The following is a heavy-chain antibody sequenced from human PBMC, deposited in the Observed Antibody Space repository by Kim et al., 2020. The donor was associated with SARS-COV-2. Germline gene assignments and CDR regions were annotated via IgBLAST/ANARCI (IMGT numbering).Heavy chain of an antibody. CDR3: ARSGPPFYFDY. J-gene: IGHJ4*02. CDR2: T. D-gene: IGHD3-10*01. V-gene: IGHV4-39*01. Sequence: THNTPPLKSRVTIPVDTSKNQFSLKLSSVTAADTAVYYCARSGPPFYFDYWGQGTLVTVSS.